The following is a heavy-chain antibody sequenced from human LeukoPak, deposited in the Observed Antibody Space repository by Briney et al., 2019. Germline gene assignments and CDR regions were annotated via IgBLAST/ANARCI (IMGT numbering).Heavy chain of an antibody. J-gene: IGHJ4*02. CDR1: GFTFSSYS. V-gene: IGHV3-21*01. Sequence: GGSLRLSCAASGFTFSSYSMNWVRQAPGKGLEWVSSISSSSSYIYYADSVKGRFTISRDNAKNSLYLQMNNLRAEDTAVYYCARDVYSGSYHLFDYWGQGTLVTVSS. D-gene: IGHD1-26*01. CDR2: ISSSSSYI. CDR3: ARDVYSGSYHLFDY.